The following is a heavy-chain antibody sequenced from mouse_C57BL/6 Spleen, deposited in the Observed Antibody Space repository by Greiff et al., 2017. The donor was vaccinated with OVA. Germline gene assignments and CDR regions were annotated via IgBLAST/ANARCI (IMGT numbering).Heavy chain of an antibody. CDR1: GFTFSDYG. CDR2: ISSGSSTI. CDR3: ARPDGYYSWFAY. D-gene: IGHD2-3*01. V-gene: IGHV5-17*01. Sequence: DVMLVESGGGLVKPGGSLKLSCAASGFTFSDYGMHWVRQAPEKGLEWVAYISSGSSTIYYADTVKGRFTISRDNAKNTLFLQMTSLRSEDTAMYYCARPDGYYSWFAYWGQGTLVTVSA. J-gene: IGHJ3*01.